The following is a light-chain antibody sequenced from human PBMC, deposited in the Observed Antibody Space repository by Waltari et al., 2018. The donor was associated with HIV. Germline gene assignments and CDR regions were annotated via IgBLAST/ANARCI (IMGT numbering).Light chain of an antibody. CDR2: YDS. CDR3: QVWDTATAHVI. CDR1: NIGSKS. Sequence: SYVVTQPPSVSVAPGQTARISCGGDNIGSKSVQWYQQRPGQAPVLVIYYDSDRPSGIPERFSSSSSGNTDTLTISRVEAGDEADYFCQVWDTATAHVIFGGGTKLTVL. V-gene: IGLV3-21*04. J-gene: IGLJ2*01.